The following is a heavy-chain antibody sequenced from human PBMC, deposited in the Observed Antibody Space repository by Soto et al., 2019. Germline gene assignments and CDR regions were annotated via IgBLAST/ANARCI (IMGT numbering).Heavy chain of an antibody. V-gene: IGHV1-69*13. CDR2: IIPIFGTA. J-gene: IGHJ6*02. CDR1: GGTFSSYA. D-gene: IGHD3-10*01. Sequence: GASVKVSCKASGGTFSSYAISWVRQAPGQGLEWMGGIIPIFGTANYAQKFQRRVTITADESTSTAYMELSSLRSEDTAVYYCARDANSEVRGVIIDLYYYGMDVWGQGTTVTVSS. CDR3: ARDANSEVRGVIIDLYYYGMDV.